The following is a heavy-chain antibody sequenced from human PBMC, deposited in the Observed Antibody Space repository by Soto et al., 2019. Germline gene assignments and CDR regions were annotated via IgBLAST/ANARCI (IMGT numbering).Heavy chain of an antibody. CDR1: GGSISSGGYA. V-gene: IGHV4-30-2*01. CDR3: VRDQIEGSWVDP. CDR2: IYHSGYT. J-gene: IGHJ5*02. D-gene: IGHD3-10*01. Sequence: SETLSLTCVVSGGSISSGGYAWNWIRQAPGKGLECVGYIYHSGYTLYNPSLKGRVTISVDKSKNHFSLNLTSVTAADTAVYYCVRDQIEGSWVDPWGQGTLVTVSS.